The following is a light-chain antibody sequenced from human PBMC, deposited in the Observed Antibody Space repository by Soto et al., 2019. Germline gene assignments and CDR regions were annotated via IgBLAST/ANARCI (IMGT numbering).Light chain of an antibody. CDR1: SSNIGAGYD. CDR3: QSYDSSLSVV. Sequence: QAVETQPPSVSGAPGQRVTISCTGSSSNIGAGYDVHWYRQLSGTAPKLLIYGNSNRPSGVPDRFSGSKSGTSASLAITGLQAEDEADYYCQSYDSSLSVVFGGGTKLTVL. CDR2: GNS. V-gene: IGLV1-40*01. J-gene: IGLJ2*01.